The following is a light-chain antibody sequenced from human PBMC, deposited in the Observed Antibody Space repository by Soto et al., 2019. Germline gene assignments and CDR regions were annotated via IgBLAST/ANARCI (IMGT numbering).Light chain of an antibody. CDR3: CSYGGSSTFEV. V-gene: IGLV2-23*03. CDR2: EGN. J-gene: IGLJ1*01. CDR1: SSDIAKYNF. Sequence: PASVSGSPGQSITISCTGASSDIAKYNFVSWYQQHPDKAPKLIIYEGNKRPSGISHRFSASNSGNPASLTISGLQAEDEADYYCCSYGGSSTFEVFGTGTKVTVL.